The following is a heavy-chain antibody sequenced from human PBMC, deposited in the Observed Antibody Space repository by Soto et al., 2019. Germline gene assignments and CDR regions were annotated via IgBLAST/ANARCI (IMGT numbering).Heavy chain of an antibody. J-gene: IGHJ1*01. V-gene: IGHV3-23*01. CDR1: GFTFSSYA. CDR2: ISGSGGST. Sequence: GGSLRLSCAASGFTFSSYAMSWVRQAPGKGLEWVSAISGSGGSTYYADSVKGRFTISRDNSKNTLYLQMNSLRAEDTAVYYYAKDLRDSSSWYCEYFQHWGQGTLVTAPQ. CDR3: AKDLRDSSSWYCEYFQH. D-gene: IGHD6-13*01.